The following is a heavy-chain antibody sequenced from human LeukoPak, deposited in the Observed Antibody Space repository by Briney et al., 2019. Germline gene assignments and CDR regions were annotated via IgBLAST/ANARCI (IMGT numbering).Heavy chain of an antibody. J-gene: IGHJ3*02. CDR2: ITVNGGGI. D-gene: IGHD4-17*01. V-gene: IGHV3-23*01. CDR3: AKDPNGDYVGAFDS. Sequence: GSLRLSCAPSGFTINIYAMTWVRQAPGEGVEGVSSITVNGGGISYADSVKGRFTISRDNSKNTLYLQMNSLRAEDTAVYYCAKDPNGDYVGAFDSWDQGTRVTVSS. CDR1: GFTINIYA.